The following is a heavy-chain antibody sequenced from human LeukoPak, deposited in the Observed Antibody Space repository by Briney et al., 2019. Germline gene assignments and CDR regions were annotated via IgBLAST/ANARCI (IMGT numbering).Heavy chain of an antibody. V-gene: IGHV4-31*03. Sequence: SETLSLTCTVSGGSISSGGYYWSWIRQHPGKGLEWIGEVNHSGSTNYNPSLKSRVTISVDTSKNQFSLKLSSVTAADTAVYYCARGRHYYYYMDVWGKGTTVTVSS. J-gene: IGHJ6*03. CDR3: ARGRHYYYYMDV. CDR2: VNHSGST. CDR1: GGSISSGGYY.